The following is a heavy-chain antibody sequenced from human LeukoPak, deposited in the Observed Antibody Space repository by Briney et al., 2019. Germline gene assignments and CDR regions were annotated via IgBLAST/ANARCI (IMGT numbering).Heavy chain of an antibody. D-gene: IGHD3-3*01. CDR2: ISGSGGST. CDR1: GFTFSSYA. V-gene: IGHV3-23*01. J-gene: IGHJ4*02. Sequence: GGSLRLSCAASGFTFSSYAMSWVRQAPGKGLEWVSAISGSGGSTYYADSVKGRFTISRDNSKNTLYLQMNSLRAEDTAVYYCAKDWGKYDFWSGYLIFDYRGQGTLVTVSS. CDR3: AKDWGKYDFWSGYLIFDY.